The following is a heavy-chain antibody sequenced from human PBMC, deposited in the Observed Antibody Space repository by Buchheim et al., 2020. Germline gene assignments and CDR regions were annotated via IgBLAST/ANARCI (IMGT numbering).Heavy chain of an antibody. CDR3: ARREYCTGGSCYNFDY. V-gene: IGHV5-51*01. CDR1: GYSFTNYW. CDR2: IYPGNSDT. J-gene: IGHJ4*02. Sequence: EVQLVQSGAEVKKPGESLKISCKGSGYSFTNYWLGWVRQMPGKGLEWMGSIYPGNSDTRYSPSFQGQVTISADQSISPAYPQWSSLKASDTAIYYCARREYCTGGSCYNFDYWGQGTL. D-gene: IGHD2-15*01.